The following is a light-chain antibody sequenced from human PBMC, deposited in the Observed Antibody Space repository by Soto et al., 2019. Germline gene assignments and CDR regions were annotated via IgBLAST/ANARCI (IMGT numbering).Light chain of an antibody. J-gene: IGLJ1*01. CDR1: SSDVGTYNY. V-gene: IGLV2-14*01. CDR2: EVN. CDR3: ISYTSSSTYV. Sequence: QPVLTQPASVSGSPGQSITISCTGTSSDVGTYNYVSWYQQHPGKAPKLMIYEVNNRPSGVSNRFSGSNSGNTASLTISGLQAADEADYYCISYTSSSTYVFGTGTKLTVL.